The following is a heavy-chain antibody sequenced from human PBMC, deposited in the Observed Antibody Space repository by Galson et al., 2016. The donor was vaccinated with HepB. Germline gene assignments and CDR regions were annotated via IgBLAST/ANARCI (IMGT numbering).Heavy chain of an antibody. J-gene: IGHJ4*02. CDR2: IWFDGSRK. Sequence: LRLSCAASGLPFSSSGMHWVRQPPGKGLEGVAIIWFDGSRKSYADSVKGRFTVSRDNSKNTLDMEMNNLRAEDTAVYYCARGRSGSSWVAEEDYWGQGTLVTVSS. CDR1: GLPFSSSG. D-gene: IGHD6-13*01. V-gene: IGHV3-33*01. CDR3: ARGRSGSSWVAEEDY.